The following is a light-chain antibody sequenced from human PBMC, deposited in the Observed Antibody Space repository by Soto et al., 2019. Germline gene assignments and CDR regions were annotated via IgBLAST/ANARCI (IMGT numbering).Light chain of an antibody. CDR3: HQYYNRPPWT. CDR1: RSVDTD. Sequence: EILMKKSPATLSVSPGDSATLSCRASRSVDTDLAWYQQKPGQAPRLLVFATSARATGVPDRFRGSRSGTDFTLTISSLQPEDSATYYCHQYYNRPPWTFGQGTKVDIK. V-gene: IGKV3-15*01. CDR2: ATS. J-gene: IGKJ1*01.